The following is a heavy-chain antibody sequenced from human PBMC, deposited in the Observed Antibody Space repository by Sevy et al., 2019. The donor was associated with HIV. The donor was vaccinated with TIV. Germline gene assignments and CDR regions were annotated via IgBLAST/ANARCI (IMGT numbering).Heavy chain of an antibody. J-gene: IGHJ6*02. CDR3: ARGNSNYVYYYYGMDV. D-gene: IGHD4-4*01. V-gene: IGHV1-69*13. CDR2: IIPIFGTA. CDR1: GGTFSSYA. Sequence: ASVKVSCKASGGTFSSYAISWVRQAPGQGLEWMGGIIPIFGTANYAQKFQGRVTITVGESTSTAYMELSSLRSEDTAVYYCARGNSNYVYYYYGMDVWGQGTTVTVSS.